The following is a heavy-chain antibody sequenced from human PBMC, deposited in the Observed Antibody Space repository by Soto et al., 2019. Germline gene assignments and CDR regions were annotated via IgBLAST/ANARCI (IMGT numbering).Heavy chain of an antibody. Sequence: QVQLVESGGGVVQPGRSLRLSCVASGFTFSHYAIHWVRQAPGKGLEWVAVISYDGDNKYYADSVKGRFTISRDNTKDTLNLQMNSLRTEDTAVYYCAKDDSAGGSYFYGMDVWAQGTTVTVSS. D-gene: IGHD3-16*01. CDR2: ISYDGDNK. J-gene: IGHJ6*02. CDR3: AKDDSAGGSYFYGMDV. CDR1: GFTFSHYA. V-gene: IGHV3-30-3*01.